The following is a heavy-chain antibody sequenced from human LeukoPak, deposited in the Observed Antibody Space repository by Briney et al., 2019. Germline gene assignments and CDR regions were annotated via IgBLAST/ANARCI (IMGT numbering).Heavy chain of an antibody. D-gene: IGHD3-10*01. Sequence: PGGSLRLSCAASGFTFSSYWMSWVRQAPGKGLEWVANIKQDGSEKYYVDSVKGRFTISRDNAKNSLYLQMNSLRAEDTAVYYCARGATITMVRGVISYWGQGTLVTVSS. CDR3: ARGATITMVRGVISY. CDR1: GFTFSSYW. J-gene: IGHJ4*02. CDR2: IKQDGSEK. V-gene: IGHV3-7*01.